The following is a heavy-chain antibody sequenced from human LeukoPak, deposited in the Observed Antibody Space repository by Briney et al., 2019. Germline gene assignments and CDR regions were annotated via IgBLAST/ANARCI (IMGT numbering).Heavy chain of an antibody. CDR1: GGSFSGYS. CDR2: IYYSGST. D-gene: IGHD3-3*01. Sequence: SETLSLTCGVFGGSFSGYSWNWIRQPPGKGLEWIGYIYYSGSTNYNPSLKSRVTISVDTSKNQFSLKLSSVTAADTAVYYCARSEEGWYDFWSGYHDYYFDYWGQGTLVTVSS. J-gene: IGHJ4*02. V-gene: IGHV4-59*01. CDR3: ARSEEGWYDFWSGYHDYYFDY.